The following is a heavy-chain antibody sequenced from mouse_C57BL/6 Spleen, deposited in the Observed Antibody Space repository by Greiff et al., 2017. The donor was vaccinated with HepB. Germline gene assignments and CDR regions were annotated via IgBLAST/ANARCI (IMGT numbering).Heavy chain of an antibody. D-gene: IGHD1-1*01. V-gene: IGHV1-50*01. J-gene: IGHJ2*01. CDR2: IDTSDRYT. Sequence: QVQLQQPGAELVKPGASVKLSCKASGYTFTSYWMQWVKQRPGQGLEWIGEIDTSDRYTNYNQKFKGKAKLTVDTYSRTAYMHLSSLTSEDSAVYYCARRGYYGDFDYWGQGTTLTVSS. CDR1: GYTFTSYW. CDR3: ARRGYYGDFDY.